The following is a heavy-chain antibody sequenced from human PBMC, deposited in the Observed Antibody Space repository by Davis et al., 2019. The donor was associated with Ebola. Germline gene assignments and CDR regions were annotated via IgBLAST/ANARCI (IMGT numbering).Heavy chain of an antibody. CDR3: ARGPMHYYYYYGMDV. V-gene: IGHV3-30-3*01. CDR2: ISYDGSNK. Sequence: PGGSLRLSCAASGFTFSSYAMSWVRQAPGKGLEWVAVISYDGSNKYYADSVKGRFTISRDNSKNTLYLQMNSLRAEDTAVYYCARGPMHYYYYYGMDVWGQGTTVTVSS. CDR1: GFTFSSYA. J-gene: IGHJ6*02.